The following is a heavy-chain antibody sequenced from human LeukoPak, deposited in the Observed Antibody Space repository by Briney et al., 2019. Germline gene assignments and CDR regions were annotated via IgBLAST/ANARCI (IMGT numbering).Heavy chain of an antibody. V-gene: IGHV4-61*01. CDR2: LYYSGST. D-gene: IGHD6-19*01. CDR3: ARTNSGWYYFDY. J-gene: IGHJ4*02. CDR1: GGSVSSSNYC. Sequence: SETLSLTCTVSGGSVSSSNYCWSWIRQPPGKELEWIGYLYYSGSTNYNPSLKSRVTISVDTSKNQFSLKMRSVTAADTAVYYCARTNSGWYYFDYWGQGTLVTVSS.